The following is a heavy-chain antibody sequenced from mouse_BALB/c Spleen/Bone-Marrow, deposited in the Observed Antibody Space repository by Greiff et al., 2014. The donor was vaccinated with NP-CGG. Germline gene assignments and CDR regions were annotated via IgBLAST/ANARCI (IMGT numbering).Heavy chain of an antibody. V-gene: IGHV1-69*02. CDR2: IYPSDSYT. D-gene: IGHD1-1*01. J-gene: IGHJ2*01. CDR1: GYTFTSYW. CDR3: TRSYGSSYEYYFDY. Sequence: QVQLQQPGAELVRPGASVKLSCKASGYTFTSYWINWVKQRPGQGLEWIGNIYPSDSYTNYNQKFKDKATLTVDKSSSTAYIQLSSPTSEDSAVYYCTRSYGSSYEYYFDYWGQGTTLTVSS.